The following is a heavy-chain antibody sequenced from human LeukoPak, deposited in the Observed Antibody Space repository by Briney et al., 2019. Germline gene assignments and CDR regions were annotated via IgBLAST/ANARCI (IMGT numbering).Heavy chain of an antibody. CDR1: GLSLSNYA. CDR3: ASLWFGELLG. CDR2: MSVSGSST. D-gene: IGHD3-10*01. V-gene: IGHV3-23*01. Sequence: GGSLRLSCVGSGLSLSNYALSWVRQAPGKGLEWVSGMSVSGSSTYYADSVKGRFTISRDKSKNSLYLQMNSLRAEDTAVYYCASLWFGELLGWGQGTLVTVSS. J-gene: IGHJ4*02.